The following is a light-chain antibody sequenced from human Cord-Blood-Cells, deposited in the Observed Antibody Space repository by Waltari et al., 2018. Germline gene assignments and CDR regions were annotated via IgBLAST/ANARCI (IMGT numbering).Light chain of an antibody. CDR2: EGS. V-gene: IGLV2-23*03. CDR3: CSYAGSSTFHVV. J-gene: IGLJ2*01. Sequence: QSALTQPASVSGSPGQSITISCTRTSIDVGSYNLVSWYQQHPGKAPKLMIYEGSKRPSGVSNRFSGSKSGNTASLTISGLQAEDEADYYCCSYAGSSTFHVVFGGGTKLTVL. CDR1: SIDVGSYNL.